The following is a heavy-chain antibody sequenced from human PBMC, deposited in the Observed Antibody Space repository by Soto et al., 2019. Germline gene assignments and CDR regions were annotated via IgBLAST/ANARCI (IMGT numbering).Heavy chain of an antibody. D-gene: IGHD2-21*02. CDR3: AKDRNCGGDCYYDY. J-gene: IGHJ4*02. Sequence: EVQLLESGGGLVQPGGSLRLSCAASGFTFSSYAMSWVRQAPGKGLEWVSAVSGSGGSTYYADSVKGRFTISRDNSKNTLYLQMNSLRAEDTAVYYCAKDRNCGGDCYYDYWGQGTLVTVSS. CDR1: GFTFSSYA. V-gene: IGHV3-23*01. CDR2: VSGSGGST.